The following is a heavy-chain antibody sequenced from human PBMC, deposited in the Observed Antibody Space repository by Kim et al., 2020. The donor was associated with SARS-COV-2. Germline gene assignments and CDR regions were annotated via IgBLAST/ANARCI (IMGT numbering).Heavy chain of an antibody. D-gene: IGHD3-10*01. Sequence: ASVKVSCKASGYTFTSYYMHWVRQAPGQGLEWMGIINPSGGSTSYAQKFQGRVTMTRDTSTSTVYMELSSLRSEDTAVYYCASPRHYYGSGSYFSHYGMDVWGQGTTVTVSS. CDR3: ASPRHYYGSGSYFSHYGMDV. CDR1: GYTFTSYY. CDR2: INPSGGST. V-gene: IGHV1-46*01. J-gene: IGHJ6*02.